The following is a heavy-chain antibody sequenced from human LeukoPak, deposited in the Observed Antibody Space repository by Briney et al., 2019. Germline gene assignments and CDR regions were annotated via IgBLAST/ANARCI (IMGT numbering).Heavy chain of an antibody. CDR1: GFTFSSYS. Sequence: GGSLRLSCAASGFTFSSYSMNWVRQAPGKGLEWVSSISSSSSYIYYADSVKGRFTISRDNAKNSLYLQMNSLRAEDTAVYYCAREIAAAGIRWFDPWGQGTLVTVSS. V-gene: IGHV3-21*01. CDR2: ISSSSSYI. CDR3: AREIAAAGIRWFDP. D-gene: IGHD6-13*01. J-gene: IGHJ5*02.